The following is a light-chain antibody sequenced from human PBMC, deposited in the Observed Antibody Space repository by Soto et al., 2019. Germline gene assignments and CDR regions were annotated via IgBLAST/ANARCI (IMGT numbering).Light chain of an antibody. V-gene: IGLV2-14*01. CDR1: SSDVGGYNY. J-gene: IGLJ1*01. CDR2: EVS. Sequence: QSVLTQPASVSGSPGQSITISCTGTSSDVGGYNYVSWYQQHPGKAPKLMIYEVSNRPSGVSNHFSGSKSGNTASLTISGLQAEDEADYYCSSYTSSSTFFGTGTKVTVL. CDR3: SSYTSSSTF.